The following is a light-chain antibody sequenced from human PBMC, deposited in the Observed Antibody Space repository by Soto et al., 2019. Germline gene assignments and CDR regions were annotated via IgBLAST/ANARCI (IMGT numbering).Light chain of an antibody. J-gene: IGLJ1*01. CDR2: EGS. CDR1: SSDVGGYNL. Sequence: QSALTQPASVSGSPGQSITISCTGTSSDVGGYNLVSWYQQHPGKAPKLMIYEGSKRPSGVSNRFSGSKFGNTASLTISGLQAEDEADYYCCSYAGSSTYVFGTGTKVTVL. CDR3: CSYAGSSTYV. V-gene: IGLV2-23*01.